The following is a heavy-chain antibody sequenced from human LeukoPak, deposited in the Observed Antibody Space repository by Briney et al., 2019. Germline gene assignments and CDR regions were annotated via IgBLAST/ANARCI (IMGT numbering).Heavy chain of an antibody. D-gene: IGHD2-15*01. Sequence: SGTLSLTCAVSGGSISSSNWWSWVRQPPGKGLEWIGEIYHSGSTNYNPSLKSRVTISVDKSKNQFSLKLSSVTAADTAVYYCAGLGYCSGSSCYYFDYWGQGTLVTVSS. CDR1: GGSISSSNW. CDR2: IYHSGST. V-gene: IGHV4-4*02. CDR3: AGLGYCSGSSCYYFDY. J-gene: IGHJ4*02.